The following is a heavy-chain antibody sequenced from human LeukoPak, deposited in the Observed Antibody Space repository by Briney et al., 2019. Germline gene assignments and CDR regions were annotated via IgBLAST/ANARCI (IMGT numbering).Heavy chain of an antibody. Sequence: GGSLRLSCAASGFTFSSYAMHWVRQAPGKGLEWMSVISYDESNKYYADSVKGRFTISRDNSKNTLYLQVNSLRAEDTAVYYCARDWGDDAFDIWGHGTMVTVSS. J-gene: IGHJ3*02. CDR3: ARDWGDDAFDI. V-gene: IGHV3-30-3*01. CDR2: ISYDESNK. CDR1: GFTFSSYA. D-gene: IGHD3-16*01.